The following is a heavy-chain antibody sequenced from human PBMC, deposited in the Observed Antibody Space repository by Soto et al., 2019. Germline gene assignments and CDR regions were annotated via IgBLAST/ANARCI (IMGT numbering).Heavy chain of an antibody. Sequence: PSETLSLTCTVSGGSVSSGSYYWSWIRQPPGKGLEWIGYIYYSGSTNYNPSLKSRVTISVDTSKNQFSLKLSSVTAADTAVYYCAPFPRIAARPGYWGQGTLVTVSS. V-gene: IGHV4-61*01. CDR3: APFPRIAARPGY. CDR2: IYYSGST. D-gene: IGHD6-6*01. J-gene: IGHJ4*02. CDR1: GGSVSSGSYY.